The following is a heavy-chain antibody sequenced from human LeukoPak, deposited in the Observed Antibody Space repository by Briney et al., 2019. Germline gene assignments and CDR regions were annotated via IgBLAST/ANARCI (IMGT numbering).Heavy chain of an antibody. CDR1: GFIFSSYG. CDR2: IRYDGRNK. Sequence: GGSLRLSCEVSGFIFSSYGIHWVRQAPGKGLEWVAFIRYDGRNKYYADSVKGRFTISRDNSKNTVFMQMSSLRPDDTAVYYCAKDTSAGGFNSFGSDHWGQGTLVTVSS. J-gene: IGHJ4*02. V-gene: IGHV3-30*02. D-gene: IGHD5-18*01. CDR3: AKDTSAGGFNSFGSDH.